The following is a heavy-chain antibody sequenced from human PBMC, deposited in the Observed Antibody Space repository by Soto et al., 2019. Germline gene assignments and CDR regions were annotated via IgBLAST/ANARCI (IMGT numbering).Heavy chain of an antibody. CDR2: ISSNGGST. Sequence: PGGSLRLSCSASGFTFSSYAMHWVRQAPGKGLEYVSAISSNGGSTYYADSVKGRFTISRDNSKNTLYLQMSSLRAEDTAVYYCVKDNGKLLWFGDLSGHFDYWGQGTLVTAPQ. V-gene: IGHV3-64D*08. CDR3: VKDNGKLLWFGDLSGHFDY. CDR1: GFTFSSYA. D-gene: IGHD3-10*01. J-gene: IGHJ4*02.